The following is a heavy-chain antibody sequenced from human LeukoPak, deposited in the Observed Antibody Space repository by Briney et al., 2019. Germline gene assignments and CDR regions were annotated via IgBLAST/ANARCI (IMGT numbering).Heavy chain of an antibody. J-gene: IGHJ6*02. CDR2: MWVWNDGSNE. Sequence: GGSLRLSCTASGFMFSNYGMHWVRQAPGKGLEWVAVMWVWNDGSNEYYADSVKGRFTIARDNSKNTLYLQMVSLRAEDTADYYCARDRFPHDDAHYGMDVWGQGTTVTVSS. D-gene: IGHD3-16*01. CDR1: GFMFSNYG. CDR3: ARDRFPHDDAHYGMDV. V-gene: IGHV3-33*01.